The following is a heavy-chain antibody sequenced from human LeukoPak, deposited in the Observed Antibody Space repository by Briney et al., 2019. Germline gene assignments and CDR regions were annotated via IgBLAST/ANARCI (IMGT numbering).Heavy chain of an antibody. V-gene: IGHV4-30-2*02. Sequence: SETLSLTCTVSGGSISSGGYYWSWIRQPPGKGLEWIGYIYHSGSTYCNPSLKSRVTISVDRSKNQFSLKLSSVTAADTAVYYCARSTLDGAFDIWGQGTMVTVSS. D-gene: IGHD2-15*01. CDR1: GGSISSGGYY. CDR2: IYHSGST. J-gene: IGHJ3*02. CDR3: ARSTLDGAFDI.